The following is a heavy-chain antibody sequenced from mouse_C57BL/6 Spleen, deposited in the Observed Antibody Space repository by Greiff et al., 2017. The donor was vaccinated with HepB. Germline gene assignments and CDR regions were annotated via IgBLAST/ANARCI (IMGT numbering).Heavy chain of an antibody. CDR2: INPGSGGT. CDR3: ARPSSYYGSSYDY. V-gene: IGHV1-54*01. J-gene: IGHJ2*01. CDR1: GYAFTNYL. D-gene: IGHD1-1*01. Sequence: VHLVESGAELVRPGTSVKVSCKASGYAFTNYLIEWVKQRPGQGLEWIGVINPGSGGTNYNEKFKGKATLTADKSSSTAYMQLSSLTSEDSAVYFCARPSSYYGSSYDYWGQGTTLTVSS.